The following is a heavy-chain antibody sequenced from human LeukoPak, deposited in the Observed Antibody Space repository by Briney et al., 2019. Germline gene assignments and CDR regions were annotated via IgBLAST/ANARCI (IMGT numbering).Heavy chain of an antibody. D-gene: IGHD3-10*01. CDR2: ISGSGGST. Sequence: GGSLRLSCAASGFTFSSYAMSWVRQAPGKGLEWVSAISGSGGSTYYADSVKGRFTISRDNSKNTLYLQMNSLRAEDTALYYCAKERSITMIRGLDYWGQGTLVTVSS. V-gene: IGHV3-23*01. CDR3: AKERSITMIRGLDY. CDR1: GFTFSSYA. J-gene: IGHJ4*02.